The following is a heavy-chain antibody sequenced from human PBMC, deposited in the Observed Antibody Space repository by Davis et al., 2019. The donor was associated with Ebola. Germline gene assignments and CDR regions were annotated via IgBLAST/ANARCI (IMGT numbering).Heavy chain of an antibody. D-gene: IGHD7-27*01. CDR1: GFTFSSYA. CDR3: ARPTWGPGNYYGMDI. CDR2: ISYDGSNK. V-gene: IGHV3-30-3*01. J-gene: IGHJ6*04. Sequence: GESLKISCAASGFTFSSYAMHWVRQAPGKGLEWVAVISYDGSNKYYADSVKGRFTISRDNSKKKLYLQMNSLRAEDTAVYYCARPTWGPGNYYGMDIWGKGTTVTVSS.